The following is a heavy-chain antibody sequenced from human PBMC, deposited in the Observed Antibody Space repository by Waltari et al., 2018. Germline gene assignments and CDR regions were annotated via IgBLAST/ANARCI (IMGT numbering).Heavy chain of an antibody. CDR1: GGSISSSNW. D-gene: IGHD3-3*01. CDR2: IYQIGST. J-gene: IGHJ4*02. Sequence: QVQLQESGPGLVKPSGTLSLTCAVSGGSISSSNWWSWVRQPPGKGLEWIGEIYQIGSTNYTPSLKSRVTISVDKSKNQFSLKLSSVTAADTAVYYCATSRLKRDRSVYFDYWGQGTLVTVSS. CDR3: ATSRLKRDRSVYFDY. V-gene: IGHV4-4*02.